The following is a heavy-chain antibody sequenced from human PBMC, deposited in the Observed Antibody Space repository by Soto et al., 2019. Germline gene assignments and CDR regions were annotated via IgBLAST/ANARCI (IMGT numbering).Heavy chain of an antibody. CDR3: ARARTVWIAVDVPDY. CDR2: ISYDGSNK. J-gene: IGHJ4*02. D-gene: IGHD6-19*01. Sequence: GGSLRLSCAASGFTFSSYAMHWVRQAPGKGLEWVAVISYDGSNKYYADSVKGRFTISRDNSKNTLYLQMNSLRAEDTAVYYCARARTVWIAVDVPDYWGQGTLVTVSS. CDR1: GFTFSSYA. V-gene: IGHV3-30-3*01.